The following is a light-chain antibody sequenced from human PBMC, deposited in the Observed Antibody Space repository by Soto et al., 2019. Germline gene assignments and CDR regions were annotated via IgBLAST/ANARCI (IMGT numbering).Light chain of an antibody. V-gene: IGLV2-14*01. CDR2: EVG. J-gene: IGLJ1*01. CDR1: SY. Sequence: QSVLTQPASVSGSPGQSITISCTGTSYVSWYQQHPGKAPKLMIYEVGNRPSGVSIRFSGSKSGNTASLTISGLQADDGADYYCSSYAHSSIYVFGTGTKAPS. CDR3: SSYAHSSIYV.